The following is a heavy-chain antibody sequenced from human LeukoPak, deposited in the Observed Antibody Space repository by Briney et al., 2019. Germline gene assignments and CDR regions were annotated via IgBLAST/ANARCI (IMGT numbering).Heavy chain of an antibody. V-gene: IGHV3-48*03. CDR2: ISSSGSTI. CDR1: GFTFSSYE. J-gene: IGHJ5*02. D-gene: IGHD3-22*01. Sequence: PGGSLRLSCAASGFTFSSYEMNWVRQAPGKGLEWVSYISSSGSTIYYADSVKGRFTISRDNAKNSLYLQMNSLRAEDTAVYYCARDRGYYDSSGYYYLNWFDPWGQGTLVTVSS. CDR3: ARDRGYYDSSGYYYLNWFDP.